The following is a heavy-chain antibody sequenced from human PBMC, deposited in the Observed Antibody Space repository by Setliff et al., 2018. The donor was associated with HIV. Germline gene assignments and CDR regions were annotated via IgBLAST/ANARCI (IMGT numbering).Heavy chain of an antibody. CDR1: GFTFGSYG. CDR3: AREGITGTTLHPY. V-gene: IGHV3-33*01. J-gene: IGHJ4*02. CDR2: IWYDGSEK. D-gene: IGHD1-7*01. Sequence: SLRLSCTTSGFTFGSYGMHWVRQAPGKGLEWVANIWYDGSEKYYADSVKGRFTISRDNAKNSLYLQMNTLRAEDTAVYYCAREGITGTTLHPYWGQGTLVTVSS.